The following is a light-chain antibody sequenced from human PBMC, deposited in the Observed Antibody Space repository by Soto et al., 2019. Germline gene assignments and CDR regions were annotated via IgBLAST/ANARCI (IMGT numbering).Light chain of an antibody. V-gene: IGLV1-40*01. J-gene: IGLJ1*01. CDR2: GNI. CDR1: SSNIGAGYD. CDR3: QSCDSSLSGSGV. Sequence: HSVLTHPPSVSGAPWHRVSISFTGSSSNIGAGYDVHWYQQLPGTAPKLLIYGNINRPSGVPDRFSGSKSGTSASLAITGLQAEDEAYYYCQSCDSSLSGSGVFGTGTKVTVL.